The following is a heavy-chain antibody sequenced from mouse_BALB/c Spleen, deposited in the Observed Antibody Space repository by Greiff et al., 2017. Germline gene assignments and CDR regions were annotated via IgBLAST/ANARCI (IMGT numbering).Heavy chain of an antibody. D-gene: IGHD3-1*01. CDR2: ISSGGSYT. CDR1: GFTFSSYT. J-gene: IGHJ3*01. Sequence: EVQGVESGGGLVKPGGSLKLSCAASGFTFSSYTMSWVRQTPEKRLEWVATISSGGSYTYYPDSVKGRFTISRDNAKNTLYLQMSSLKSEDTAMYYCTRDSQLGGGFAYWGQGTLVTVSA. V-gene: IGHV5-6-4*01. CDR3: TRDSQLGGGFAY.